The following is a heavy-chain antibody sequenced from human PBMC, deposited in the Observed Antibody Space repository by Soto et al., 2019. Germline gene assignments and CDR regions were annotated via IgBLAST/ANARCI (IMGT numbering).Heavy chain of an antibody. D-gene: IGHD6-19*01. Sequence: ASVKVSCKASGYTFTSYGISWVRQAPGQGLEWMGWISAYNGNTNYAQKLQGRVTMTTDTSTSTAYMELRSLRYDDTAVYDCARDKWAARSCSLTLERGRLVYDAFDIWGQGTMVTVSS. V-gene: IGHV1-18*01. J-gene: IGHJ3*02. CDR2: ISAYNGNT. CDR1: GYTFTSYG. CDR3: ARDKWAARSCSLTLERGRLVYDAFDI.